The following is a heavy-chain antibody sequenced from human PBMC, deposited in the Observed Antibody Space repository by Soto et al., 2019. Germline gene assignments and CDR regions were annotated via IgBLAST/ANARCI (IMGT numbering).Heavy chain of an antibody. V-gene: IGHV4-39*01. J-gene: IGHJ4*02. D-gene: IGHD2-21*02. CDR2: IYYSGST. Sequence: QLQLQESGTGLVKPSETLSLTCTVSGDSISSSSYYWGWIRQSPEKGLEWIGSIYYSGSTYYNPSLKSRVTISVDTSKNQFSLKLSSVTAADTAVYYCAGHGGGDWNFDYWGQGTLVTVSS. CDR1: GDSISSSSYY. CDR3: AGHGGGDWNFDY.